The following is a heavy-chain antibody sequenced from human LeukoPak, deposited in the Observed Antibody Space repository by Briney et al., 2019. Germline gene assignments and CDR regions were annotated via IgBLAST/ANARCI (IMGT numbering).Heavy chain of an antibody. CDR1: GFPFRGYP. Sequence: PGRSLRLSCAASGFPFRGYPMHWVRQAPGKGLEWVAAISTDGSNKHYADTVKGRVTISRDNSKNTLYVHMNSLRAEDTAVYYCARVNYGSDWYFDLWGRGTLVTVSS. CDR2: ISTDGSNK. D-gene: IGHD4-17*01. CDR3: ARVNYGSDWYFDL. V-gene: IGHV3-30*01. J-gene: IGHJ2*01.